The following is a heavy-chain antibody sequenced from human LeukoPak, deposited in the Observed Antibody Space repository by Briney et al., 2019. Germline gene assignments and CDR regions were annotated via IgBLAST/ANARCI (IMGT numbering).Heavy chain of an antibody. CDR3: AKDGDAGTSYYFYYMDV. V-gene: IGHV3-33*06. D-gene: IGHD7-27*01. CDR2: IWHDGSNK. J-gene: IGHJ6*03. Sequence: GGSLRLSCAASGFTFSDYGMHWVRQAPGKGLEWVAVIWHDGSNKYYADSVQGRFTIPRDSSKNTLYLQMNSLRAEDTAVYYCAKDGDAGTSYYFYYMDVWGKGTRSPSP. CDR1: GFTFSDYG.